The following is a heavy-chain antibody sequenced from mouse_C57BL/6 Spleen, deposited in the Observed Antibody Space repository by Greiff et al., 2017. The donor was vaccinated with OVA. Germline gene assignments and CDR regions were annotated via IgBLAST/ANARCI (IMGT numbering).Heavy chain of an antibody. D-gene: IGHD2-4*01. V-gene: IGHV5-16*01. CDR1: GFTFSDYY. CDR3: ARFDYGEAHFDY. Sequence: EVQRVESEGGLVQPGSSMKLSCTASGFTFSDYYMAWVRQVPEKGLEWVANINSDGSSTYYLDSLKSRFIISRDNAKNILYLQMSSLKSEDTATYYCARFDYGEAHFDYWGQGTTLTVSS. CDR2: INSDGSST. J-gene: IGHJ2*01.